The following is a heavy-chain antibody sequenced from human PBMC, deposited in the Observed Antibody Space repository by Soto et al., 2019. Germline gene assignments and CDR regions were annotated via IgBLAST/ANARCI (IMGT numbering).Heavy chain of an antibody. V-gene: IGHV5-10-1*01. CDR3: ARLGNYDSSGYPELDY. D-gene: IGHD3-22*01. CDR2: IDPSDSYT. J-gene: IGHJ4*02. Sequence: PGESLKISCKGSGYSFTSYWISWVRQMPGKGLEWMGRIDPSDSYTNYSPSFQGHVSISADKSISTAYLQWSSLKASDTAMYYCARLGNYDSSGYPELDYWGKGTLVAVSS. CDR1: GYSFTSYW.